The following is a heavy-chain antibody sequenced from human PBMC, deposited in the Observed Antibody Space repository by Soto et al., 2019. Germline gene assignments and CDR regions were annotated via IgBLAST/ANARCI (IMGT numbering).Heavy chain of an antibody. D-gene: IGHD3-16*01. CDR3: ARSVGVGALYYGMDV. CDR1: GGTFRTSG. J-gene: IGHJ6*02. Sequence: QVQLEQSGAEVKKAGSSVKVSCKTSGGTFRTSGINWLRQAPGHGLEWMGGIVPAYGKADYAQGFQGRVTITAFKSASTAYMELSSLRSEDTALYYCARSVGVGALYYGMDVWCQGTTVSVS. V-gene: IGHV1-69*06. CDR2: IVPAYGKA.